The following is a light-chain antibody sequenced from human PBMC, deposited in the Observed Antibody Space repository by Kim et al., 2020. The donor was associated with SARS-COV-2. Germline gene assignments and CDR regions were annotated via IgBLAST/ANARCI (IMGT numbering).Light chain of an antibody. Sequence: VIISCTRTSGNIGSNYVQWYQQRPGTAPIIVIHEDTERPSGVPDRFSGSIDVTSNSAFLTISGLRPEDEADYYCQSYDSTIRVFGGGTQLTVL. CDR2: EDT. CDR1: SGNIGSNY. J-gene: IGLJ3*02. V-gene: IGLV6-57*03. CDR3: QSYDSTIRV.